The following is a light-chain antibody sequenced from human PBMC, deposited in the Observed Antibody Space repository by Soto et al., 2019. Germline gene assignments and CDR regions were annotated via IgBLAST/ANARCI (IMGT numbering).Light chain of an antibody. J-gene: IGKJ3*01. V-gene: IGKV3-11*01. CDR1: QSVSSY. CDR3: QQRSNWPFT. Sequence: EIVLTQSPATLSLSPGERATLSCRASQSVSSYLAWYQQKPGQAPRLLIYAASNRATGIPARFSGSGSRTDFPLTISSLEPEDFAVYFCQQRSNWPFTFGPGTKLDIK. CDR2: AAS.